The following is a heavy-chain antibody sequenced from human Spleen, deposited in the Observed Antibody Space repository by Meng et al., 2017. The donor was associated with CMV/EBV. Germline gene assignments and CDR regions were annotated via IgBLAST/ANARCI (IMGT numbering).Heavy chain of an antibody. CDR2: INHSGST. CDR3: ARGAHYYPRYFDY. V-gene: IGHV4-34*01. J-gene: IGHJ4*02. Sequence: VQLQQWGAVSLKPPETLSLTCAVYGGSFSGYYWSWIRQPPGKGLEWIGEINHSGSTNYNPSLKSRVTISVDTSKNQFSLKLSSVTAADTAVYYCARGAHYYPRYFDYWGQGALVTVSS. D-gene: IGHD3-10*01. CDR1: GGSFSGYY.